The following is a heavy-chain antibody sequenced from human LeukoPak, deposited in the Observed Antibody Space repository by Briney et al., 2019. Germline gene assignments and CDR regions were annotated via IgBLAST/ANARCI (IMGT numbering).Heavy chain of an antibody. CDR2: INPNSGGT. V-gene: IGHV1-2*02. J-gene: IGHJ5*02. CDR1: GYTFTGYY. CDR3: ARGDCSGGSCWFDP. Sequence: GASVKVSCKASGYTFTGYYMHWVRQVPGQGLEWMGWINPNSGGTKYAQKFQGRVTMTRDTSISTAYMELRSLRSDDTAVYYCARGDCSGGSCWFDPWGQGTLVTVSS. D-gene: IGHD2-15*01.